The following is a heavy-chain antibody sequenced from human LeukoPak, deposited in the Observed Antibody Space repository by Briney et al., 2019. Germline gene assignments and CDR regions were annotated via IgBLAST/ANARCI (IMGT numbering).Heavy chain of an antibody. D-gene: IGHD2-15*01. CDR2: ISSTSSYV. J-gene: IGHJ4*02. CDR3: AREPQPTLLDY. Sequence: GGSLRLSCAASGFTFTTYSMNWVRQAPGKGPEWVSSISSTSSYVYYADSVRGRFTISRDNAKNSLYLQMDSLRAEDTAVYYCAREPQPTLLDYWGQGTLVTVSS. CDR1: GFTFTTYS. V-gene: IGHV3-21*01.